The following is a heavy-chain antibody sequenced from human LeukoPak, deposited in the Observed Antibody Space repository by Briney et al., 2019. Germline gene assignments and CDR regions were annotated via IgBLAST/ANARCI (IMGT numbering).Heavy chain of an antibody. J-gene: IGHJ6*02. D-gene: IGHD3-22*01. CDR1: GFTFSSYW. Sequence: GGSLRLSCAASGFTFSSYWMHWVRQAPGKGRVWVSRINSDGSSTGYADSVKGRFTISRDNAKNTLYLQMNSLRAEDTAVYYCARVYYYDSSGYSVGYYYYYGMDVWGQGTTVTVSS. V-gene: IGHV3-74*01. CDR2: INSDGSST. CDR3: ARVYYYDSSGYSVGYYYYYGMDV.